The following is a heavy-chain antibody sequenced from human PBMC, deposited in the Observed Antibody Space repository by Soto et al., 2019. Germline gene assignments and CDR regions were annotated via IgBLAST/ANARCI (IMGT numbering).Heavy chain of an antibody. V-gene: IGHV3-43D*04. CDR1: GFTFEDNA. CDR2: ITWDGGST. Sequence: PGGSLRVCCAAPGFTFEDNAMNWVRQPPGKGLEWVSLITWDGGSTYYADSVKGRFTISRDNSKNSLFLQMNSLRTEDSALYFCAKGGGYSYGLLNSWGQGTLVTVSS. CDR3: AKGGGYSYGLLNS. D-gene: IGHD5-18*01. J-gene: IGHJ4*02.